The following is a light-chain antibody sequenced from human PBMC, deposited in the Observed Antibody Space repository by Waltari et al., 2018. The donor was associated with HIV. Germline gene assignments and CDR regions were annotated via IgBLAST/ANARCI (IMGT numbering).Light chain of an antibody. Sequence: QSALTQPASVSGSPGQSIAISCSGTSSDFSDYNYVSWYQQHPGKAPTLMLYEVSTRPSRVPDPFCGSKSGNTASLAISGLQAEDEADYYCSSYTTTFTWVFGGGTKLTVL. J-gene: IGLJ3*02. CDR2: EVS. CDR3: SSYTTTFTWV. CDR1: SSDFSDYNY. V-gene: IGLV2-14*01.